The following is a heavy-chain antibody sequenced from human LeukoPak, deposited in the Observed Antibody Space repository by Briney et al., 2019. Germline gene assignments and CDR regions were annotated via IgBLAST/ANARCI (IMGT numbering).Heavy chain of an antibody. CDR1: GYTFTSYD. V-gene: IGHV1-8*01. CDR3: TTAIQTYFYYSGSYRFDP. Sequence: ASVKVSCKASGYTFTSYDINWVRQATGQGLEWMGWMNPNSGNTGYAQKFQGRVTMTRNTSISTAYMELSSLRSEDTAVYYCTTAIQTYFYYSGSYRFDPWGQGTLVTVSS. CDR2: MNPNSGNT. D-gene: IGHD3-10*01. J-gene: IGHJ5*02.